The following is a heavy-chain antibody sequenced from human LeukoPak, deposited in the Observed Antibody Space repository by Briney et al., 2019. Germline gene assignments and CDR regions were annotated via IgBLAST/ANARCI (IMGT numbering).Heavy chain of an antibody. CDR2: ISGSGGSI. CDR3: AKDSITIFGYYYMDV. D-gene: IGHD3-3*01. Sequence: GGSLRLSCVVSKFIFINYTMNWVRQAPGKGLEWVSSISGSGGSIYYADSLKGRFTISRDNAKNSLFLQMSSLRAEDTAVYYCAKDSITIFGYYYMDVWGKGTTVTVSS. CDR1: KFIFINYT. J-gene: IGHJ6*03. V-gene: IGHV3-21*01.